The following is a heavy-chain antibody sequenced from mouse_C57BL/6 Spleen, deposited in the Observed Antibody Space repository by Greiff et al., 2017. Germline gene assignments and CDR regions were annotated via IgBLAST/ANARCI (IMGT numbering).Heavy chain of an antibody. CDR1: GYTFTSYW. Sequence: EVQLQQSGTVLARPGASVKMSCKTSGYTFTSYWMHWVKQRPGQGLEWIGAIYPGNSDTSYNQKFTGKAKLTAVTSASTAYMELSSLTNEDSAVYYCTGITTVDFDYWGQGTTLTVSS. D-gene: IGHD1-1*01. V-gene: IGHV1-5*01. CDR3: TGITTVDFDY. CDR2: IYPGNSDT. J-gene: IGHJ2*01.